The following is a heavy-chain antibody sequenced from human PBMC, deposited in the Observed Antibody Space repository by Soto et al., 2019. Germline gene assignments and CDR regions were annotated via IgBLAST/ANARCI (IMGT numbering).Heavy chain of an antibody. CDR3: ARDCSGGSCYPALGA. CDR2: IYSDGTT. Sequence: GGSLRLSCADSGFAVSNTYMSWVRQAPGRGLEWVSFIYSDGTTCYADSVKGRFTISRDTSKNTLSLQMNSLRAEDTAVYYCARDCSGGSCYPALGAWGQGTLVTVSS. CDR1: GFAVSNTY. V-gene: IGHV3-53*01. D-gene: IGHD2-15*01. J-gene: IGHJ5*02.